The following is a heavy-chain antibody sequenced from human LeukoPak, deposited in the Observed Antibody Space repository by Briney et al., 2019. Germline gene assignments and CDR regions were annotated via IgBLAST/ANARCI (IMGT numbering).Heavy chain of an antibody. D-gene: IGHD5-24*01. Sequence: GGSLRLSCAASGFTFSDYYMSWIRQAPGKGLEWVSYISSSGSTIYYADSVKGRFTISRANAKNSLYLQMNSLRAEDTAVYYCARGSRDGYNLHFDYWGQGTLVTVSS. CDR2: ISSSGSTI. J-gene: IGHJ4*02. CDR1: GFTFSDYY. V-gene: IGHV3-11*01. CDR3: ARGSRDGYNLHFDY.